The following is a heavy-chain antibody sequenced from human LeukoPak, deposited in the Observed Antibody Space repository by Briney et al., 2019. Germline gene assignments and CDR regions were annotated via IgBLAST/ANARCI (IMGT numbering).Heavy chain of an antibody. D-gene: IGHD6-13*01. J-gene: IGHJ5*01. CDR2: ISQDGSQK. V-gene: IGHV3-7*01. CDR1: GFPFSNFA. Sequence: GGSLRLSCAASGFPFSNFAMNWVRQAPGKGLEWVATISQDGSQKYLADFVKGRFTISRDNARNSLYLQMTSLRGDDTAVYYCVRSKVVAEAGKSWFDPWGQGTRVTVTS. CDR3: VRSKVVAEAGKSWFDP.